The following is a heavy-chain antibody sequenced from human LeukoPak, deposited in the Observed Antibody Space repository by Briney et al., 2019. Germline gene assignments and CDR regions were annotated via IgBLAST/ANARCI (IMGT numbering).Heavy chain of an antibody. CDR3: ARSNGKYQLPINY. D-gene: IGHD2-2*01. J-gene: IGHJ4*02. V-gene: IGHV4-30-4*08. CDR2: IYYSGST. Sequence: SQTLSLTCTVSGGSISSGDYYWSWIRQPPGKGLEWIGNIYYSGSTYYNPSLKSRVTISVDTSKNQFSLKLSSVTAADTAVYYCARSNGKYQLPINYWGQGTLVTVSS. CDR1: GGSISSGDYY.